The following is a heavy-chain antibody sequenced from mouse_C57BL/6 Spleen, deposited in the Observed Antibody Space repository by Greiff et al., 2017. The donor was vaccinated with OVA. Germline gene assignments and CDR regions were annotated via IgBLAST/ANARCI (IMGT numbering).Heavy chain of an antibody. Sequence: EVKLVESGGGLVQPKGSLKLSCAASGFSFNTYAMNWVRQAPGKGLEWVARIRSKSNNYATYYADSVKDRFTISRDDSESMLYLQMNNLKTEDTAMYYCVRHGLRVQRDYAMDYWGQGTSVTVSS. J-gene: IGHJ4*01. D-gene: IGHD2-4*01. CDR1: GFSFNTYA. CDR3: VRHGLRVQRDYAMDY. V-gene: IGHV10-1*01. CDR2: IRSKSNNYAT.